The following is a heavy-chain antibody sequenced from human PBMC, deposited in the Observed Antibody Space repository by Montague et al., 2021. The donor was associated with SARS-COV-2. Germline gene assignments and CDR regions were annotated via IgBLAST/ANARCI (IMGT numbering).Heavy chain of an antibody. V-gene: IGHV4-4*02. J-gene: IGHJ6*02. CDR1: AGSISSSNW. CDR3: ARIPFGYYGMDV. Sequence: SETLSLTCAVSAGSISSSNWWSGVRQPPGKGLEWIAEIYHSGGTNYNPSLKSRVTISVDKSKNQFSLKLSSVTAADTAVYYCARIPFGYYGMDVWGQGTTVTVSS. D-gene: IGHD3-16*01. CDR2: IYHSGGT.